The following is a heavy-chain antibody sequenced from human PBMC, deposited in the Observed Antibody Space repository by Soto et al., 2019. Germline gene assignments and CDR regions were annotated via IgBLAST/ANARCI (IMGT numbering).Heavy chain of an antibody. CDR1: GSSVTSVGFP. D-gene: IGHD3-3*01. J-gene: IGHJ4*02. CDR2: INNGGRS. CDR3: ARAPVGLDTISYFDY. V-gene: IGHV4-30-2*05. Sequence: PSETLSLTCTAAGSSVTSVGFPWTWSRPPPGKCLEWIGCINNGGRSYYRPSIESRMHMSLDANRNHYSLRLTSVTAADTAVYFCARAPVGLDTISYFDYWGQGKLVT.